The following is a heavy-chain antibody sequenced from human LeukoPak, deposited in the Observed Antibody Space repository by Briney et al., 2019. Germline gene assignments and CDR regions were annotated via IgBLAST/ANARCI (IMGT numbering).Heavy chain of an antibody. D-gene: IGHD5-12*01. J-gene: IGHJ4*02. CDR1: GFTFSTSW. Sequence: GGSLRLSCAASGFTFSTSWMSWVRQVPGKGLEWVANIKKDGSETYYVDSVKGRFTISRDNAKNSLYLQMNSQRAEDTAMYYCARGRYSGTTYYFDYWGQGTLVTVSS. CDR2: IKKDGSET. CDR3: ARGRYSGTTYYFDY. V-gene: IGHV3-7*03.